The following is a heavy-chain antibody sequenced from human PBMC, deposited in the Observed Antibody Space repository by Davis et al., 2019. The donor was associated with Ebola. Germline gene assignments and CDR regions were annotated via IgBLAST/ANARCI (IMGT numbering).Heavy chain of an antibody. CDR3: ARVRVDCSAGNCYSQFDY. D-gene: IGHD2-15*01. Sequence: PGGSLRLSCTASGFTFDDYAMNWVRQSPGKGLEWVSGINWNGGSTGYVDSVKGRFTISRDNAKNSLHLQMDNLRAEDTAFYHCARVRVDCSAGNCYSQFDYWGQGTLVTVSS. J-gene: IGHJ4*02. V-gene: IGHV3-20*01. CDR1: GFTFDDYA. CDR2: INWNGGST.